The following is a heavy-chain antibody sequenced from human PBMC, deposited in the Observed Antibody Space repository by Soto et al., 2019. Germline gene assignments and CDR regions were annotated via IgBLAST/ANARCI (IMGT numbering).Heavy chain of an antibody. J-gene: IGHJ6*02. CDR1: GYTFTSYA. V-gene: IGHV1-3*01. CDR2: INAGNGNT. D-gene: IGHD4-4*01. Sequence: QVQLVQSGAEVKKPGASVKVSCKASGYTFTSYAMHWVRQAPGQRLEWMGWINAGNGNTKYSQKFQGRVTITRDTSASTAYMELSSLRSEDTAVYYCARSNDYSPYYYYYDGMDVWGQGTTVTVSS. CDR3: ARSNDYSPYYYYYDGMDV.